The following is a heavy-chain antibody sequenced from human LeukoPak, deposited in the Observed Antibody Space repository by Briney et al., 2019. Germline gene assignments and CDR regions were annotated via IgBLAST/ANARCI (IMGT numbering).Heavy chain of an antibody. V-gene: IGHV4-59*01. CDR2: IYYSGSTSGST. CDR1: GGSMNSYY. CDR3: ARGSTSPYGYVFDY. D-gene: IGHD5-18*01. Sequence: SETLSLTCTVSGGSMNSYYWSSIRQPPGKGLVWIGYIYYSGSTSGSTDYNPSLKSRVTISLDTSKNQFSLKLSSVTAADTAVYYCARGSTSPYGYVFDYWGQGTLVTVSS. J-gene: IGHJ4*02.